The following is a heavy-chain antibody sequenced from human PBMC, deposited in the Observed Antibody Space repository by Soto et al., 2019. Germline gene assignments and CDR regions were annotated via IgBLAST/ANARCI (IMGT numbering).Heavy chain of an antibody. CDR2: ISSSSSTI. CDR1: GVTFSSYS. J-gene: IGHJ6*03. D-gene: IGHD3-10*01. CDR3: AGDRTVTYYYMDV. V-gene: IGHV3-48*01. Sequence: PGGSLRLSCAASGVTFSSYSMNWVRQAPGKGLEWVSYISSSSSTIYYADSVKGRFTISRDNAKNSLYLQMNSLRAEDTAVYYCAGDRTVTYYYMDVWGKGTTVTVSS.